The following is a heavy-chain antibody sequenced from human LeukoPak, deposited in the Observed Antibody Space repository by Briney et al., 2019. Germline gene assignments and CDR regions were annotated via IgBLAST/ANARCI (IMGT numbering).Heavy chain of an antibody. Sequence: SETLSLTCTVSGGSISSYYWSWIRQPPGKGLEWIGYIYYSGSTNYNPSLKSRVTISVDTSKNQFSLKLSSVTAADTAVYYCARGATIFGVVTLTYYGMDVWGQGTTVTVSS. CDR2: IYYSGST. V-gene: IGHV4-59*01. CDR3: ARGATIFGVVTLTYYGMDV. CDR1: GGSISSYY. J-gene: IGHJ6*02. D-gene: IGHD3-3*01.